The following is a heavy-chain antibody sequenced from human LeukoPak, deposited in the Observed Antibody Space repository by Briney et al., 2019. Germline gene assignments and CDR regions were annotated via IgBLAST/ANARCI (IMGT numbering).Heavy chain of an antibody. CDR1: GFTFSYYG. Sequence: QTGGSLRPSCAASGFTFSYYGMHWVRQAPGKGLEWVVVISYDGSNEYYADSVKGRFTISRDNSKNTLYLQMNSLRAEDTAVYYCAKAYGGYESHYYYYGMDVWGQGTTVTVSS. CDR2: ISYDGSNE. J-gene: IGHJ6*02. V-gene: IGHV3-30*18. D-gene: IGHD5-12*01. CDR3: AKAYGGYESHYYYYGMDV.